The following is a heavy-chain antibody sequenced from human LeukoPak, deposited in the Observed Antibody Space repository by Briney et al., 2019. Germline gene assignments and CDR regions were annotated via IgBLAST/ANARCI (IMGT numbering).Heavy chain of an antibody. J-gene: IGHJ4*02. CDR1: GFTVRSNY. CDR3: ARGRPSSGWYYFDY. Sequence: GGSLRLSCAASGFTVRSNYMSWVRQAPGKGLEWVSVIYSGGSTYYADSVKGRFTISRDNSKNTLYLQMNSLRAEDTAVYYCARGRPSSGWYYFDYWGQGTLVTVSS. D-gene: IGHD6-19*01. V-gene: IGHV3-53*01. CDR2: IYSGGST.